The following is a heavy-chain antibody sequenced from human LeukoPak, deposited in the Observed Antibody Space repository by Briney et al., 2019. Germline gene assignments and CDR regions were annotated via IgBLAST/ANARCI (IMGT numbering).Heavy chain of an antibody. CDR1: GYTFTSYD. J-gene: IGHJ5*02. CDR3: AREALGYCSGGSCYLNWFDP. CDR2: MNPNSGNT. V-gene: IGHV1-8*01. Sequence: ASVKVSCKASGYTFTSYDINWVRQATGQGLEWMGWMNPNSGNTGYAQKFQGRVTMTRNTSISTAYMELSSLRSEDTAVYYCAREALGYCSGGSCYLNWFDPWGQGTLVTVSS. D-gene: IGHD2-15*01.